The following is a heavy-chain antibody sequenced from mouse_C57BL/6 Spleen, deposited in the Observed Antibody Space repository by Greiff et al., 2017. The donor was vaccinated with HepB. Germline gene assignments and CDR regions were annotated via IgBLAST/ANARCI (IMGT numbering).Heavy chain of an antibody. V-gene: IGHV5-4*01. CDR1: GFTFSSYA. D-gene: IGHD2-5*01. CDR2: ISDGGSYT. J-gene: IGHJ2*01. CDR3: ARDYSNYVRYFDY. Sequence: EVKLVESGGGLVKPGGSLKLSCAASGFTFSSYAMSWVRQTPEKRLEWVATISDGGSYTYYPDNVKGRFTISRDNAKNNLYLQMSHLKSEDTAMYYCARDYSNYVRYFDYWGQGTTLTVSS.